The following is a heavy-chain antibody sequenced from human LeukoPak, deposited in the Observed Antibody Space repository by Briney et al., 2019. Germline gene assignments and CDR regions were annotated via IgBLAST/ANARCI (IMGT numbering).Heavy chain of an antibody. D-gene: IGHD5-12*01. CDR2: IIPIFGTA. CDR1: GGTFSSYA. J-gene: IGHJ3*02. CDR3: AKSYVDIVARAAFDI. Sequence: SVKVSCKASGGTFSSYAISWVRQAPGQGLEWMGGIIPIFGTANYAQKFQGRVTITADESTSTAYMELSSLRSEDTAVYYCAKSYVDIVARAAFDIWGQGTMVTVSS. V-gene: IGHV1-69*01.